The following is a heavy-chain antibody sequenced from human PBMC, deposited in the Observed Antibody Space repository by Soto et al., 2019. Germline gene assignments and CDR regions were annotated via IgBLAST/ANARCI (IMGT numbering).Heavy chain of an antibody. CDR2: ISSSSSYI. CDR3: ARDYLRGLYYFDY. J-gene: IGHJ4*02. CDR1: GFTFSSYS. Sequence: EVQLVESGGGLVKPGGSLRLSCAASGFTFSSYSMNWVRQAPGKGLEWVSSISSSSSYIYYADSVKGRFTISRDNAKNSLYLQMNSLRAEDTAVYYCARDYLRGLYYFDYWGQGTLVTVSS. V-gene: IGHV3-21*01. D-gene: IGHD4-17*01.